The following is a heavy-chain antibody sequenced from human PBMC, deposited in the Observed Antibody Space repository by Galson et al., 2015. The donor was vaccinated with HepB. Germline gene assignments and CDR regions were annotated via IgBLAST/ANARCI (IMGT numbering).Heavy chain of an antibody. CDR3: AREGGKAGFDY. CDR1: GFTFSSYS. V-gene: IGHV3-21*01. CDR2: ISSSSSYI. J-gene: IGHJ4*02. Sequence: SLRLSCAASGFTFSSYSMNWVRQAPGEGLEWVPSISSSSSYIYYADSVKGRFTISRDNAKNSLYLQMNSLRAEDTAVYYCAREGGKAGFDYWGQGTLVTVSS. D-gene: IGHD4-23*01.